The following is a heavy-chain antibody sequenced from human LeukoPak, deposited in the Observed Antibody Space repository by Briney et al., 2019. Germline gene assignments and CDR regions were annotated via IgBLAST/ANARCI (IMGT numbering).Heavy chain of an antibody. CDR2: VHLDGRT. CDR3: AREGGFYRPLDY. CDR1: GGSVTSTNW. J-gene: IGHJ4*02. Sequence: PSETLSLTCDVSGGSVTSTNWWTWDRQPPGKGLEWIGEVHLDGRTNYNPSLESRLIMSVDLPENHISLKMTSVTAADTAVYYCAREGGFYRPLDYSGQGTLVTVSS. D-gene: IGHD3-3*01. V-gene: IGHV4-4*02.